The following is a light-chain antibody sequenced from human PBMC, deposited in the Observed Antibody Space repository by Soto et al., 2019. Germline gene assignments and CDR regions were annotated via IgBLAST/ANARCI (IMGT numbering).Light chain of an antibody. CDR2: NAS. CDR1: QSISSW. Sequence: DIQMTQSPSTLSASVGDRVTITCRASQSISSWLAWYQQKPGKAPKLLIYNASRLEIGVPGRFSGSGSGTEFTLTISSLQPDDFATYYCQQYNSYPFTFGPGTKVDIK. CDR3: QQYNSYPFT. J-gene: IGKJ3*01. V-gene: IGKV1-5*03.